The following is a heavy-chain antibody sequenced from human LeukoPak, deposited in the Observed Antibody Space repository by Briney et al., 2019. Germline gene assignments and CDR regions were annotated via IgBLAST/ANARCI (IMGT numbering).Heavy chain of an antibody. V-gene: IGHV3-53*01. J-gene: IGHJ4*02. D-gene: IGHD6-19*01. CDR1: GFTVSSNY. CDR2: IYSGGST. CDR3: ARGYSSGQTGFPFDY. Sequence: GGSLRLSCAAFGFTVSSNYMSWVRQAPGKGLEWVSVIYSGGSTYYADSVKGRFTISRDNSKNTLYLQMNSLRAEDTAVYYCARGYSSGQTGFPFDYWGQGTLVTVSS.